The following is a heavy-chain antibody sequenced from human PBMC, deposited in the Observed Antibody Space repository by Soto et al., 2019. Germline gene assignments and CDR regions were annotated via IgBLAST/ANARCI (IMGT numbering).Heavy chain of an antibody. Sequence: SDTMSLTCTFSGFSISSYYWSWLRPPPGKGLEWIGYIYYSGSTNYNPSLKSRVTISVDTSKNQFSLKLSSVTAADTAVYYCSGNSGWQWAVDDWGQGTLVTVS. CDR3: SGNSGWQWAVDD. V-gene: IGHV4-59*01. CDR2: IYYSGST. CDR1: GFSISSYY. D-gene: IGHD6-19*01. J-gene: IGHJ4*02.